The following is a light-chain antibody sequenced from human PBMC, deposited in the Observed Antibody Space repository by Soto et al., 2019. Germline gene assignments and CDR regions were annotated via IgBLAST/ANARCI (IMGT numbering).Light chain of an antibody. J-gene: IGKJ1*01. Sequence: DIPMTPSPSTLSASVGDRVTIXXRASQSVTNWSAWYQQKPGKAPKLXIYKASTLKSGVPSRVSGSGSGTEFPLTISSLQPDDFATYYCQHYKSYSEAFGQGTKVDIK. CDR3: QHYKSYSEA. V-gene: IGKV1-5*03. CDR2: KAS. CDR1: QSVTNW.